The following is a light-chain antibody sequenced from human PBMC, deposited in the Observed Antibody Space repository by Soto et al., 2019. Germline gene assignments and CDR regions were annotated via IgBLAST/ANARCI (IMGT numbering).Light chain of an antibody. CDR1: QSINTY. CDR3: QQTYSSSWT. Sequence: DIQMTQSPSSLPASVGDRVAIICRASQSINTYLNWYQQKPGKAPNLLIYAASSLQSGVPSRFSGSGYGTDFTLTIRSLQPEDFATYYCQQTYSSSWTFGQGTKVEIK. J-gene: IGKJ1*01. V-gene: IGKV1-39*01. CDR2: AAS.